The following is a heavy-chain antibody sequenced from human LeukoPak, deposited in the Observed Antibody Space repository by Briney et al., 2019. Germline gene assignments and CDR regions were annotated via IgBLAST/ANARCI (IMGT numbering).Heavy chain of an antibody. J-gene: IGHJ4*02. CDR1: GFTFSSYA. Sequence: QPGGSLRLSCAASGFTFSSYAMSWARQAPGKGLEWVSGISSSGSGGNTYYADFVKGRFTISRDSSKSTLCLQMNSLRAEDTAVYYCAKQLGYCSDGSCYFPYWGQGTLVTVSS. V-gene: IGHV3-23*01. CDR3: AKQLGYCSDGSCYFPY. D-gene: IGHD2-15*01. CDR2: ISSSGSGGNT.